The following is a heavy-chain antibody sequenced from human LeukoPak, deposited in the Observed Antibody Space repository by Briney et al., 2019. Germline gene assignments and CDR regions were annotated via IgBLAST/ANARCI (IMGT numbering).Heavy chain of an antibody. D-gene: IGHD5-18*01. V-gene: IGHV3-66*01. Sequence: GGSLRLSFVASGILVRSNYMSWVRQAPGKGLEWVSFIDSTGSTYYADSVKGRFTISRDNSRNTLYLQMNSLRVEDAVVYYCARRERLGYSYGRGTLDIWGQGTMVTVSS. CDR1: GILVRSNY. CDR3: ARRERLGYSYGRGTLDI. CDR2: IDSTGST. J-gene: IGHJ3*02.